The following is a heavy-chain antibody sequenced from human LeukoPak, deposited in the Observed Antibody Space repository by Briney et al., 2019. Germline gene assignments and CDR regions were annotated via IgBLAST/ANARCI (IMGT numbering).Heavy chain of an antibody. CDR3: ATGGGSWLHDY. CDR2: IIPIFGTA. D-gene: IGHD2-15*01. Sequence: AASVKVSCKASGGTFSGYAISWVRQAPGQGLEWMGGIIPIFGTANYAQKFQGRVTITADESTSTAYMELSSLRSEDTAVYYCATGGGSWLHDYWGQGTLVTVSS. J-gene: IGHJ4*02. CDR1: GGTFSGYA. V-gene: IGHV1-69*13.